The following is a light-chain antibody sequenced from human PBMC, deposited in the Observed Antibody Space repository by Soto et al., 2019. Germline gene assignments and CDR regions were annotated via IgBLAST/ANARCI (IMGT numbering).Light chain of an antibody. Sequence: IQLTQSPSSLSAPVGDRVTITRRASQGISNFLAWYQKKPGKDPKLLIYAASTLQSGVPSRFSGSGSGTDFNLTISRLQTEDFATYVCQQVESYPSTVGGGTKVDIK. CDR3: QQVESYPST. CDR2: AAS. J-gene: IGKJ4*01. V-gene: IGKV1-9*01. CDR1: QGISNF.